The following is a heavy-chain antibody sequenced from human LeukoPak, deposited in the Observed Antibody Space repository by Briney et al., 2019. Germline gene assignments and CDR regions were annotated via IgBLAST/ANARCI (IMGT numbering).Heavy chain of an antibody. CDR2: INPSGGST. CDR3: ARDWNYYDSSGYGRNYYYMDV. D-gene: IGHD3-22*01. J-gene: IGHJ6*03. CDR1: GYTFTSYY. Sequence: ASVKVSCKASGYTFTSYYMHWVRQAPGQGLEWMGIINPSGGSTSYAQKFQGRVTMTRDTSTSTVYMELSSLRSEDTAVYYCARDWNYYDSSGYGRNYYYMDVWGKGTTVTVSS. V-gene: IGHV1-46*01.